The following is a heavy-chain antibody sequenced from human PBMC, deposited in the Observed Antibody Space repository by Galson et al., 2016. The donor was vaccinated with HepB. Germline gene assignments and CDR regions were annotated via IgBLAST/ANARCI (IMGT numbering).Heavy chain of an antibody. Sequence: SETLSLTCAVYRGSFSGYYWTWIRQPPGKGLEWIGGINPSGSPNYNPSLKSRVAISVDTSKKQLSLKLSSVTAADTAVYYCVLGMGGTEFWGQGSLVTVSS. CDR3: VLGMGGTEF. CDR2: INPSGSP. CDR1: RGSFSGYY. J-gene: IGHJ4*02. D-gene: IGHD1-26*01. V-gene: IGHV4-34*01.